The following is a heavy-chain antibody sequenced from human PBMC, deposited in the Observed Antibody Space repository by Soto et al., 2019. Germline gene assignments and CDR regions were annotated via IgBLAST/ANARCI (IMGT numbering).Heavy chain of an antibody. CDR1: GDFISGYY. CDR2: IYYSGGT. CDR3: ARWFYYDSSGYPDY. J-gene: IGHJ4*02. V-gene: IGHV4-59*01. Sequence: SETLSLTCSVSGDFISGYYWSWIRQPPGKGLERIGYIYYSGGTNHNPSLKSRVTISVDTSQNQFSLKLSSVTATDTAVYYCARWFYYDSSGYPDYWGQGTLVTVSS. D-gene: IGHD3-22*01.